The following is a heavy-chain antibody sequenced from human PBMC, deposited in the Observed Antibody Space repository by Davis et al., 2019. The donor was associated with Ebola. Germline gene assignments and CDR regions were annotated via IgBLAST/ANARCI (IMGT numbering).Heavy chain of an antibody. V-gene: IGHV3-33*03. Sequence: PGGSLRLSCEASGFTFSSHGMHWVRQAPGKGLEWVAVSWNDGSQEHYADSVKGRFTISRDNAKNSLYLQMNDLRAEDTAMYYCAKSRINDYADIDSWGQGTLVTVSS. D-gene: IGHD4/OR15-4a*01. CDR3: AKSRINDYADIDS. CDR2: SWNDGSQE. CDR1: GFTFSSHG. J-gene: IGHJ4*02.